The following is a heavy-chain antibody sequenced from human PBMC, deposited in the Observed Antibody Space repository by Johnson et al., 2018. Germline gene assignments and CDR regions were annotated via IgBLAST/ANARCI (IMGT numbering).Heavy chain of an antibody. Sequence: VQLVESGGGVVQXGRSXRLXCAASGFTFSSYGMHWVRQAPGKGLEWVAVISYDGSNKYYADSVKGRFTISRDTSKNTLYLQMNSLRAEDTAVYYCARDHSTHDYNTEYYGMDVWGQGTTVTVSS. D-gene: IGHD5-24*01. J-gene: IGHJ6*02. CDR1: GFTFSSYG. CDR3: ARDHSTHDYNTEYYGMDV. CDR2: ISYDGSNK. V-gene: IGHV3-30*03.